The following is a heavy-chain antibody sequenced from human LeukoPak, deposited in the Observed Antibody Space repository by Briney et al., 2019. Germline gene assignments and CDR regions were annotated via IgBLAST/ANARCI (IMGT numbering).Heavy chain of an antibody. CDR1: GYSISSGYY. J-gene: IGHJ5*02. CDR2: IYHSGRT. CDR3: ARLCSIRWCLHDWFDP. V-gene: IGHV4-38-2*02. D-gene: IGHD2-21*01. Sequence: PSETLSLTCTVSGYSISSGYYWGWIRQPPGKGLEWIGNIYHSGRTYYNPSLKSRVTISVDTSKNQFSLKLSSVTAADTAVYYCARLCSIRWCLHDWFDPWGQGTLVTVSS.